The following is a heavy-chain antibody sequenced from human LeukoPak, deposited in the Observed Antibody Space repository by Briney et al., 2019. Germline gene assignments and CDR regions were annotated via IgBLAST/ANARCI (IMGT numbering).Heavy chain of an antibody. V-gene: IGHV4-4*07. CDR1: GGSINSYY. CDR2: TYTSGST. Sequence: SETLSLTCTVSGGSINSYYWSWIRQPAGKGLEWIGRTYTSGSTNYNPSLKSRVTMSVDTSRNQFSLKLSSVTAADTAVYYCALSSGWYSSRWGQGTLVTVSS. J-gene: IGHJ4*02. D-gene: IGHD6-19*01. CDR3: ALSSGWYSSR.